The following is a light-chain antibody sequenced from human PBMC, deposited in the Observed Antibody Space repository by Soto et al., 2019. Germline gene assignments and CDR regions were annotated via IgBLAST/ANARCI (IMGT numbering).Light chain of an antibody. CDR2: GAS. J-gene: IGKJ1*01. Sequence: EIVLTQSPATLSLSPGERATLSCRASQSVSSYLAWYQQKPGQAPRLLIFGASTRATGIPDRFSGSGSGTDFTLTISRLEPEDFAVYYCQHYYTSYTTFGQGTKVDIK. CDR1: QSVSSY. CDR3: QHYYTSYTT. V-gene: IGKV3-20*01.